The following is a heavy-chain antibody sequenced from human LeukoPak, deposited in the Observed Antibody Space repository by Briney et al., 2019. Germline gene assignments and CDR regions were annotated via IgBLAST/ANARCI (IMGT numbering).Heavy chain of an antibody. CDR3: ARGDYVWGTYPGAFDI. CDR1: GFTFSSYA. Sequence: GGSLRLSCAASGFTFSSYAMSWVRQAPGKGLEWVSAISGSGGSTYYADSVKGRFTISRDNSMNTLYLQMNRLRAEDTAVYYCARGDYVWGTYPGAFDIWGQGTKVTVSS. D-gene: IGHD3-16*02. J-gene: IGHJ3*02. V-gene: IGHV3-23*01. CDR2: ISGSGGST.